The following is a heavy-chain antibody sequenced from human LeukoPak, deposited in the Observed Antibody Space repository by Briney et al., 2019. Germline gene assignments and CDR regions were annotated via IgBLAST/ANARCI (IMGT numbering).Heavy chain of an antibody. CDR1: GGSISSYY. CDR3: ARAYRSNYVDY. CDR2: IYYSGST. J-gene: IGHJ4*02. V-gene: IGHV4-59*01. Sequence: PSETLSLTRTVSGGSISSYYWSWIRQPPGKGLEWIGYIYYSGSTNYNPSLKSRVTISVDTSKNQFSLKLSSVTAADTAVYYCARAYRSNYVDYWGQGTLVTVSS. D-gene: IGHD6-19*01.